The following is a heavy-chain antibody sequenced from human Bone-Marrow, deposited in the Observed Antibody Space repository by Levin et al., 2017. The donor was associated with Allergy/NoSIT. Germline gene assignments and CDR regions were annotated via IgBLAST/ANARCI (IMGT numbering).Heavy chain of an antibody. V-gene: IGHV3-74*01. CDR1: GFTFSNYW. J-gene: IGHJ3*02. CDR2: IGTGPSDASSP. CDR3: ARDPHGLRDSSDYAPHDAFDI. Sequence: HTGGSLRLSCAASGFTFSNYWMHWVRHVQGKGLDWVSRIGTGPSDASSPSYAASVKGRFTISRDNAKNTLYLEMNGLTVDDTAVYYCARDPHGLRDSSDYAPHDAFDIWGRGIMVFVFS. D-gene: IGHD3-22*01.